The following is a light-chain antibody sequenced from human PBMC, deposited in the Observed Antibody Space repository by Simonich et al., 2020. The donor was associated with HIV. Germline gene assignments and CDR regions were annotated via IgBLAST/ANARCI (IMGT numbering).Light chain of an antibody. Sequence: EIVMTPSPATLSVSPGERATLSCSASQSVSSNFAWYQQKPGQAPRLLIYGVSTRATGIPARFSGSGSGTDFTLTISSLEPEDFAVYYCQQRSNWPPITFGQGTRLEIK. CDR3: QQRSNWPPIT. V-gene: IGKV3-11*01. J-gene: IGKJ5*01. CDR2: GVS. CDR1: QSVSSN.